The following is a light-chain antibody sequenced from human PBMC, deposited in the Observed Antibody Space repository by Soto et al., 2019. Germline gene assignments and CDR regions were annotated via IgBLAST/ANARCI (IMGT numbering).Light chain of an antibody. CDR2: AAS. CDR3: QQSYTTPYT. J-gene: IGKJ2*01. Sequence: DIQMTQSPSSLSASVGDRVTLTCRASQSISGYLNWYQQKPGKAPKLLIYAASVLQSGVPSRFGGSGSGTDFTLNISSLQPEDFATYYCQQSYTTPYTFGQGARLEI. CDR1: QSISGY. V-gene: IGKV1-39*01.